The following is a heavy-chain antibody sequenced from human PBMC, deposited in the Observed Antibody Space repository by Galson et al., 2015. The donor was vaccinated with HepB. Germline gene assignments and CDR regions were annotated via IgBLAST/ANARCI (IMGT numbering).Heavy chain of an antibody. CDR1: GFTFSNYA. CDR3: ANLGQFDYGYYYYYVDMDV. CDR2: ISGSGDRT. D-gene: IGHD4-17*01. V-gene: IGHV3-23*01. Sequence: SLRLSCAASGFTFSNYAMNWVRQAPGKGLEWVSGISGSGDRTSYADSVKGRFTISRDNSKTTLYLQMNSLRAEDTAIYHCANLGQFDYGYYYYYVDMDVWGQGTAVTVSS. J-gene: IGHJ6*02.